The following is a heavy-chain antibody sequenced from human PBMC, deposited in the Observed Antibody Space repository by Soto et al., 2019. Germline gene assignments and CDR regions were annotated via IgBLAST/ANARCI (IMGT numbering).Heavy chain of an antibody. V-gene: IGHV4-59*01. Sequence: SETLSLTCTVSGASISSFYWAWLRQPPGKGLECVGYIYYSGSTTYNPSLKSRVTISVDTSQNQFSLKLRSVTAADTAVYYCARARRVVGATQSFDFWGQGTLVTVSS. J-gene: IGHJ4*02. CDR1: GASISSFY. CDR2: IYYSGST. D-gene: IGHD1-26*01. CDR3: ARARRVVGATQSFDF.